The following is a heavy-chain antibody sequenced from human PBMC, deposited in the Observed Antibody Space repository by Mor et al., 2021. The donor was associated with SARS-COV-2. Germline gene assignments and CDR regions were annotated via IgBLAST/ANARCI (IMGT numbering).Heavy chain of an antibody. J-gene: IGHJ1*01. CDR2: ISYDGSNK. D-gene: IGHD4-17*01. CDR3: AKVERSVTTAEYFQH. Sequence: GLEWVAVISYDGSNKYYADSVKGRFTISRDNSKNTLYLQMNSLRAEDTAVYYCAKVERSVTTAEYFQHWG. V-gene: IGHV3-30*18.